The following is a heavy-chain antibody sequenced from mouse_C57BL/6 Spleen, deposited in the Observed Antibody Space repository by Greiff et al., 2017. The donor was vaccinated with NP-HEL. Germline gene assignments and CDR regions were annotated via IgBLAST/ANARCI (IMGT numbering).Heavy chain of an antibody. CDR1: GYTFTDYY. V-gene: IGHV1-76*01. J-gene: IGHJ3*01. CDR2: IYPGSGNT. Sequence: VQLQQSGAELVRPGASVKLSCKASGYTFTDYYINWVKQRPGQGLEWIARIYPGSGNTYYNEKFKGKATLTAEKSSSTAYMQLSSLTSEDSAVYFCARDYYGSKAWFAYWGQGTLVTVSA. D-gene: IGHD1-1*01. CDR3: ARDYYGSKAWFAY.